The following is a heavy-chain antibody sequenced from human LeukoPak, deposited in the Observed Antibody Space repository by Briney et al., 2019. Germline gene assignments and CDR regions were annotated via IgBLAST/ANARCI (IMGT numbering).Heavy chain of an antibody. V-gene: IGHV1-69*13. CDR3: ARGHTEYDSSGYYSFAPLYYFDY. CDR1: GYTFTDYA. CDR2: IIPIFGTA. D-gene: IGHD3-22*01. Sequence: GASVKVSCKASGYTFTDYAMHWVRQAPGERLEWMGGIIPIFGTANYAQKFQGRVTITADESTSTAYMELSSLRSEDTAVYYCARGHTEYDSSGYYSFAPLYYFDYWGQGTLVTVSS. J-gene: IGHJ4*02.